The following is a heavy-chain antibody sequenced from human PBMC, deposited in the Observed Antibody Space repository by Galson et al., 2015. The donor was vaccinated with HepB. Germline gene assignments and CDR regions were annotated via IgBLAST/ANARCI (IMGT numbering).Heavy chain of an antibody. D-gene: IGHD3-22*01. CDR1: GGSFSDYY. J-gene: IGHJ4*02. V-gene: IGHV4-34*01. Sequence: ETLSLTCAVYGGSFSDYYWSWIRQPPGKGLEWIGEITHTGSTNYNPSLKSRVTISVDTSKNQFSLKLSSVTAADTAVYYCARRRASSGSYYLPYYFDYWGRGTLVTVSS. CDR2: ITHTGST. CDR3: ARRRASSGSYYLPYYFDY.